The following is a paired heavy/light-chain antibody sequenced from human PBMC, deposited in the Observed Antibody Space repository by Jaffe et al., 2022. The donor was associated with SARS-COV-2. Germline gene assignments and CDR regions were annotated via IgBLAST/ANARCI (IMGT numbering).Light chain of an antibody. J-gene: IGKJ2*01. CDR2: WAS. CDR1: QSVLYSSNDKNY. Sequence: DIVMTQSPDSLAVSLGERATINCKSSQSVLYSSNDKNYLAWYQQKPGQPPKLLIYWASTRESGVPDRFSGSGSGTDFTLTISSLQAEDVAVYYCQQYYSTPYTFGQGTKLEIK. V-gene: IGKV4-1*01. CDR3: QQYYSTPYT.
Heavy chain of an antibody. CDR1: GGTFSSYA. Sequence: QVQLVQSGAEVKKPGSSVKVSCKASGGTFSSYAISWVRQAPGQGLEWMGGIIPIFGTPNYAQKFQGRVTITADESTSTAYMELSSLRSEDTAVYYCARSKQLLLNFYYYMDVWGKGTTVTVSS. J-gene: IGHJ6*03. V-gene: IGHV1-69*01. CDR2: IIPIFGTP. D-gene: IGHD6-6*01. CDR3: ARSKQLLLNFYYYMDV.